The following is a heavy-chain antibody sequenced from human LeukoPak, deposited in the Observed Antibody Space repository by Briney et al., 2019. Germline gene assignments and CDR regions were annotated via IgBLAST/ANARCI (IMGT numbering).Heavy chain of an antibody. Sequence: PGRALRLSCAASGFTFSSYGMHGVRQAPGKGLEGVAVISYDGSNKYYADSVKGRFTISRDNSKNTLYLQMNSLRAEDTAVYYCAKDPQAAARDSYWGQGTLVTVSS. CDR1: GFTFSSYG. D-gene: IGHD6-13*01. J-gene: IGHJ4*02. CDR3: AKDPQAAARDSY. V-gene: IGHV3-30*18. CDR2: ISYDGSNK.